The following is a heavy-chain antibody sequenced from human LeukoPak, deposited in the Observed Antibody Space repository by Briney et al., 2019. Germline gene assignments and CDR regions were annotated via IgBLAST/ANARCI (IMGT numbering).Heavy chain of an antibody. CDR2: ISSSGSTI. V-gene: IGHV3-48*03. Sequence: GGSLRLSCAASGFTFSSYEMNWVRQAPGKGLEWVSYISSSGSTIYYADSVKGRFTISRDNAKNSLYLQMNSLRAEDTAVYYCARAPIYSSNWYGMDVWGQGTTVTVSS. D-gene: IGHD6-13*01. CDR3: ARAPIYSSNWYGMDV. CDR1: GFTFSSYE. J-gene: IGHJ6*02.